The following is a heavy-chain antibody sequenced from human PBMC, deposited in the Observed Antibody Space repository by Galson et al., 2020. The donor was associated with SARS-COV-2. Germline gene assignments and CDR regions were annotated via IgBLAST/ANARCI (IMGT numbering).Heavy chain of an antibody. D-gene: IGHD2-8*01. CDR2: ISSSGKTI. Sequence: GGSLRLSCAASGFTFSDYYMSWIRQAPGKGLEWVSYISSSGKTIYYADSVKGRFTISRDNAKNSLHLQMNSLRAEDTAVYYCARERMADGMDVWGQGTTVTVSS. CDR3: ARERMADGMDV. CDR1: GFTFSDYY. V-gene: IGHV3-11*01. J-gene: IGHJ6*02.